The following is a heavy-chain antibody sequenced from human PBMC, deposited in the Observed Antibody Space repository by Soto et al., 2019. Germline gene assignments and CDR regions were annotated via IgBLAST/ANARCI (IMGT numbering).Heavy chain of an antibody. CDR1: SYSIRSGDY. J-gene: IGHJ4*02. V-gene: IGHV4-38-2*01. D-gene: IGHD6-19*01. CDR2: ISHSGDT. CDR3: ARVHSSGHGVDY. Sequence: SETLSLTCAVSSYSIRSGDYWACIRQSPGKGLEWFGSISHSGDTFYNPSLRSRVILSIDASKNQFSLELTSVTAADTALYYCARVHSSGHGVDYWGQGTLVTVSS.